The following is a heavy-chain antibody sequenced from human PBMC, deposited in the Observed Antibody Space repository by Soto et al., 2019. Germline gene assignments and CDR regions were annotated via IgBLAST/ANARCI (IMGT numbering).Heavy chain of an antibody. CDR3: ARQHDDYGCGFNWFDP. D-gene: IGHD3-3*01. CDR1: GYTFTSHK. CDR2: MDPDSGKT. Sequence: VQLVQSGAEVKKPGASVKVSCKASGYTFTSHKINWVRQATGQGLEWMGWMDPDSGKTANVQKFQGRVTMTRNTSIGTAYMELNSLRSEDTAMYYCARQHDDYGCGFNWFDPWGQGTLVNVSS. V-gene: IGHV1-8*01. J-gene: IGHJ5*02.